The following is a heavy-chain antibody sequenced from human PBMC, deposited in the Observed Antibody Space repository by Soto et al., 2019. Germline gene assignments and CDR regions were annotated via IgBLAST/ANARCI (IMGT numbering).Heavy chain of an antibody. CDR1: GFTFSSYA. D-gene: IGHD1-1*01. CDR2: INGGGDST. Sequence: PGGSLRLSCAASGFTFSSYAMSWVRQAPGKGLEWVSGINGGGDSTYFADSVRGRFTISRDISKNTLFLHMNSLRAEDTAVYYCARGWTFDLWGQGTLVTVSS. V-gene: IGHV3-23*01. CDR3: ARGWTFDL. J-gene: IGHJ4*02.